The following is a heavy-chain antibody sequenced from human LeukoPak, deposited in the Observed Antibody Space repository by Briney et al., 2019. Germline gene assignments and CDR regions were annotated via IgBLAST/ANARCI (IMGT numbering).Heavy chain of an antibody. CDR1: GGSISSGDYY. J-gene: IGHJ5*02. V-gene: IGHV4-30-4*01. D-gene: IGHD6-13*01. CDR2: IYYSGST. Sequence: SGTLSLTCTVSGGSISSGDYYWSWIRQPPGKGLEWIGYIYYSGSTYYNPSLKSRVTISVDTSKNQFSLKLSSVTAADTAVYYCAREEAAAGFDPWGQGTLVTVSS. CDR3: AREEAAAGFDP.